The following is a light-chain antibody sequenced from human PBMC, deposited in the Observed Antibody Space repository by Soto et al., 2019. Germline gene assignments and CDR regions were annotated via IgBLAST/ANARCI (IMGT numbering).Light chain of an antibody. CDR1: SSDVGGYDY. Sequence: QSVLTQPASVSGSPGQSITISCTGTSSDVGGYDYVSWCQQHPGKAPKLIIYDVINRPSGVSHRFSASKSGNTASLTISGLQAEDEADYYCSSYTTTITPHVPFGGGTKLTVL. V-gene: IGLV2-14*01. J-gene: IGLJ2*01. CDR2: DVI. CDR3: SSYTTTITPHVP.